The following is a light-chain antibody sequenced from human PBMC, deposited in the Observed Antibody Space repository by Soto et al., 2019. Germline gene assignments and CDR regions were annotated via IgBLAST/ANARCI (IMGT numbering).Light chain of an antibody. Sequence: QSVLTQPASVSGSPGQSITISCTGTSCDVGSYNLVSWYQQHPGKAPKLMIYEGSKRPSGVSNRFSGSKSGNTASLTISGLQAEDEADYYCCSYAGSIPYVFGTGTKLTVL. CDR1: SCDVGSYNL. CDR3: CSYAGSIPYV. J-gene: IGLJ1*01. CDR2: EGS. V-gene: IGLV2-23*01.